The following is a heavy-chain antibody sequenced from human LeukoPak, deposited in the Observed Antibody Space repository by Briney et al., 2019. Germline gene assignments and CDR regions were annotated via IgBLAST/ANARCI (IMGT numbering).Heavy chain of an antibody. CDR3: ARVHAYCGGDCYSAAFDI. CDR2: ISYDGNIK. V-gene: IGHV3-33*08. D-gene: IGHD2-21*02. Sequence: PGRSLRLSCAASGFTFSSYGMHWVRLAPGKGLEWVAVISYDGNIKYYADSVKGRFTISRDNSKNTLYLQMNSLRVEDTAVYYCARVHAYCGGDCYSAAFDIWGQGTMVTVSS. J-gene: IGHJ3*02. CDR1: GFTFSSYG.